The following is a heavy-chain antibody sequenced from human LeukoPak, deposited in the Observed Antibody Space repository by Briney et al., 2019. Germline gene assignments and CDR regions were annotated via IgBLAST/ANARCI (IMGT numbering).Heavy chain of an antibody. J-gene: IGHJ4*02. CDR3: ARVAYSSSWYYFDY. CDR1: GGSISSYY. D-gene: IGHD6-13*01. CDR2: IYTSEST. Sequence: SETLSLTCTVSGGSISSYYWSWIRQPAGKGLEWIGRIYTSESTNYNPSLKSRVTMSVDTSKNQFPLKLSCVTSADTAVYYCARVAYSSSWYYFDYWGQGSLVTVSS. V-gene: IGHV4-4*07.